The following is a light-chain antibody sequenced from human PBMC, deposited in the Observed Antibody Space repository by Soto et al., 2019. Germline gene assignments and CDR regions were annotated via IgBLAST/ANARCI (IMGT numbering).Light chain of an antibody. CDR3: QQYGTSPIT. V-gene: IGKV3-20*01. Sequence: EIVLTQSPGTLSLSPGERATLSCRASQSVSSSYLAWYQQKPGQAPRLFIYAASSRATGIPDRFSGSGSGTDFTLTISRLEPEDFAGYYCQQYGTSPITFGQGTRLEIK. CDR2: AAS. CDR1: QSVSSSY. J-gene: IGKJ5*01.